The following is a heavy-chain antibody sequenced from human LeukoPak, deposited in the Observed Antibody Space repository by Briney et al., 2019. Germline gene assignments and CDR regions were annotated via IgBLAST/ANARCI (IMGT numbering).Heavy chain of an antibody. J-gene: IGHJ4*02. Sequence: GGSLRLSCAASGFTLSSYAMSWVRQAPGKGLEWVSAISGSGGSTYYADSVKGRFAISRDNSKNTLYLQMNSLRAEDTAVYYCATFSTPLDYWGQGTLVTVSS. D-gene: IGHD2/OR15-2a*01. CDR1: GFTLSSYA. CDR2: ISGSGGST. V-gene: IGHV3-23*01. CDR3: ATFSTPLDY.